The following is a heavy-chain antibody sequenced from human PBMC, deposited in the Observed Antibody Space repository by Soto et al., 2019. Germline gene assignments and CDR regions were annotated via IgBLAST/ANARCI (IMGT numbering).Heavy chain of an antibody. CDR1: GGTFSSYT. Sequence: QVQLVQSGAEVKKPGSSVKVSCKASGGTFSSYTISWVRQAPGQGLEWMGRIIPILGIGNYAQKFQGGVRIAADKSTSTAYMELSSLRSEDTAVYYCARDRDYGDYSPDSWFDPWGQGTLVTVSS. D-gene: IGHD4-17*01. CDR3: ARDRDYGDYSPDSWFDP. J-gene: IGHJ5*02. CDR2: IIPILGIG. V-gene: IGHV1-69*08.